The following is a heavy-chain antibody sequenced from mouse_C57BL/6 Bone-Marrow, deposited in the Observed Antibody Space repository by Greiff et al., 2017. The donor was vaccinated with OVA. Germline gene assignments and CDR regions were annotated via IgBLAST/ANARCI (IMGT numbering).Heavy chain of an antibody. D-gene: IGHD2-4*01. CDR3: ARLWDYDVDY. Sequence: QVQLKQSGAELVKPGASVKLSCKASGYTFTSYWMHWVKQRPGQGLEWIGMIHPNSGSTNYNEKFKSKATLTVDKSSSTAYMQLSSLTSEDSAVYYCARLWDYDVDYWGQGTTLTVSS. J-gene: IGHJ2*01. CDR1: GYTFTSYW. CDR2: IHPNSGST. V-gene: IGHV1-64*01.